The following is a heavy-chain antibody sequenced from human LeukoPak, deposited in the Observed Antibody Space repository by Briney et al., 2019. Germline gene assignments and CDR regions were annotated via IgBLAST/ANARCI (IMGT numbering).Heavy chain of an antibody. CDR1: GFTVSSYA. J-gene: IGHJ4*02. CDR2: MSYDGSNK. CDR3: ARGYSNSWYFFDC. D-gene: IGHD6-13*01. V-gene: IGHV3-30*04. Sequence: GGSLRLSCAASGFTVSSYAMHWVRQAPGKGLEWVALMSYDGSNKYYADSVKGRLTISRDNSKNTLYLQMNSLRAEDTAVYCCARGYSNSWYFFDCWGQGTLVTVSS.